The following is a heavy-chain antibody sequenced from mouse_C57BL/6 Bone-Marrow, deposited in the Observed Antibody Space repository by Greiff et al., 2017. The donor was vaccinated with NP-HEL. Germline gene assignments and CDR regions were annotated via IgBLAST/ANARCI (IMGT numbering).Heavy chain of an antibody. CDR1: GYAFSSSW. J-gene: IGHJ4*01. CDR3: ARYPDY. V-gene: IGHV1-82*01. CDR2: IYPGDGDT. Sequence: QVQLQQSGPELVKPGASVKISCKASGYAFSSSWMHWVKQRPGKGLEWIGRIYPGDGDTNYNGKFKGKATLTADKSSSTAYMQRSSLTSEDSAVYFCARYPDYWGQGTSVTVSS.